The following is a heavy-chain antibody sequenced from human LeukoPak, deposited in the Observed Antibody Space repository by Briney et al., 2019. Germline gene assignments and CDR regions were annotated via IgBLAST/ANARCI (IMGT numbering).Heavy chain of an antibody. V-gene: IGHV3-7*04. J-gene: IGHJ4*02. CDR2: IKEDGSEK. CDR3: ARDRALDY. Sequence: GGSLRLSCAASGFTFSSHWMSWVRQAPGKGLEWVANIKEDGSEKYYVDSVKGRFTISRDNAKNSLYLQMNSLRGEDTAVYYCARDRALDYWGQGTLVTASS. CDR1: GFTFSSHW.